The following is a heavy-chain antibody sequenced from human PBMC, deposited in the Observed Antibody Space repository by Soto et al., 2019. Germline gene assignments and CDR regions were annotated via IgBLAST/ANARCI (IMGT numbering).Heavy chain of an antibody. J-gene: IGHJ4*02. V-gene: IGHV3-66*01. CDR2: IYSGGST. D-gene: IGHD6-25*01. CDR3: ARDLSGYGYFDY. Sequence: EVQLVESGGGLVQPGGSLRLSCAASGFTVSSNYMSWVRQAPGKGLEWVSVIYSGGSTYYADSVKGRFTISRDNSKNTLYLQRNSLRAEDTAVYYCARDLSGYGYFDYWGQGTLVTVSS. CDR1: GFTVSSNY.